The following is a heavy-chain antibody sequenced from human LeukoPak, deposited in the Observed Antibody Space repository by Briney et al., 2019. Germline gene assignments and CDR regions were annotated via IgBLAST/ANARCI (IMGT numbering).Heavy chain of an antibody. V-gene: IGHV3-7*04. CDR3: VRDGSGSDFSLDY. D-gene: IGHD3-10*01. CDR2: IRHDGSDV. CDR1: GFTFSNAW. J-gene: IGHJ4*02. Sequence: GGSLRLSCAASGFTFSNAWMSWVRQAPGKGLEWVADIRHDGSDVYNVDSVRGRFTISRDNAKNSVFLQMNSLKDEDTAVYYCVRDGSGSDFSLDYWGQGTLVTVSS.